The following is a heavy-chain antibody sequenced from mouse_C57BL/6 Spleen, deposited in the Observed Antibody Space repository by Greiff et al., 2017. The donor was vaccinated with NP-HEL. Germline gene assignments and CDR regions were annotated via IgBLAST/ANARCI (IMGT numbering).Heavy chain of an antibody. CDR2: IDPSDSYT. J-gene: IGHJ2*01. Sequence: QVQLQQPGAELVMPGASVKLSCKASGYTFTSYWMHWVKQRPGQGLEWIGEIDPSDSYTNYNQKFKGKSTLTVDKSSSTAYMQLSSLTSEDSAVYYCARDLGTTVVAPFDYWGQGTTLTVSS. CDR3: ARDLGTTVVAPFDY. V-gene: IGHV1-69*01. CDR1: GYTFTSYW. D-gene: IGHD1-1*01.